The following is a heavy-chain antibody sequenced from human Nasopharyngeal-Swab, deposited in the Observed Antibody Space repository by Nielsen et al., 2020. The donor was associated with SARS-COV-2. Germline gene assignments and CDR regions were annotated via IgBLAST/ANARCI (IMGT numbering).Heavy chain of an antibody. V-gene: IGHV4-39*01. CDR1: GGSISSSSYF. Sequence: GSLRLSCTVSGGSISSSSYFWAWIRQPPGKGLEWIATTFFSGNTYYNPSLKSRVTLSVDTSKNQFSLRLNSLTAADTAMYYCARHKPKNLVQLWSYFFDHWGQGAQVTVSS. J-gene: IGHJ4*02. D-gene: IGHD1-1*01. CDR2: TFFSGNT. CDR3: ARHKPKNLVQLWSYFFDH.